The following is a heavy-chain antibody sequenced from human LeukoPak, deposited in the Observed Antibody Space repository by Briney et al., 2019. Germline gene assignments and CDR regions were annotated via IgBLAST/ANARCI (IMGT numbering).Heavy chain of an antibody. CDR2: ISTSSTYI. J-gene: IGHJ4*02. Sequence: GGSLRLSCVASEFTLRSYSMHWVRQAPGKGLEWVSYISTSSTYIYYADSVMGRFTTSRDNAKNSLYLHMSSLRAEDTAVYYCARDASGSSIGLIDFWGQGTLVTVSS. CDR1: EFTLRSYS. V-gene: IGHV3-21*01. D-gene: IGHD1-26*01. CDR3: ARDASGSSIGLIDF.